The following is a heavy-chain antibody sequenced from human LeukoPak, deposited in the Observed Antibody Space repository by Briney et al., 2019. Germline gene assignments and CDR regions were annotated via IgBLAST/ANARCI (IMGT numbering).Heavy chain of an antibody. V-gene: IGHV3-13*01. D-gene: IGHD1-1*01. CDR3: ARVAKERVGGVYYFDY. J-gene: IGHJ4*02. Sequence: GGSLRLSCAASGFTFSDYDMHWVRQATGKGLEWVSAIGTAGDTYYTGSVKGRFTNSRENAKNSLYLQMNRLRAGDTAVYYCARVAKERVGGVYYFDYWGQGALVTVSS. CDR2: IGTAGDT. CDR1: GFTFSDYD.